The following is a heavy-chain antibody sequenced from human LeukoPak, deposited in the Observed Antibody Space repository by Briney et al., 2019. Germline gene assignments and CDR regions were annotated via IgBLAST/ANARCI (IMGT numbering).Heavy chain of an antibody. J-gene: IGHJ4*02. D-gene: IGHD5-12*01. CDR3: TRERDIVANTFDY. V-gene: IGHV3-49*04. CDR1: GFTFGDYA. CDR2: IRSKAYGGTT. Sequence: GGSLRLSCTASGFTFGDYAMGWVRQAPGKGLEWVGFIRSKAYGGTTEYAASVKGRFTISRDDSKSIAYLQMNSLKTEDTAVYYCTRERDIVANTFDYWGQGTLVTVSS.